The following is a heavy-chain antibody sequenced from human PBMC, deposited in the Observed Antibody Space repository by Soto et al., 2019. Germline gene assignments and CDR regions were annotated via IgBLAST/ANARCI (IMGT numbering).Heavy chain of an antibody. CDR3: ARVLLSSGYPASLDY. CDR1: GFTFSSYW. D-gene: IGHD6-19*01. V-gene: IGHV3-7*01. Sequence: VPLVESGGGLVQPGGSLRLSCAASGFTFSSYWMSWVRQAPGKGLEWVANIKQDGSEKYYVDSVKGRFTISRDNAKNSLYLQMNSLRAEDTAVYYCARVLLSSGYPASLDYWGQGTLVTVSS. J-gene: IGHJ4*02. CDR2: IKQDGSEK.